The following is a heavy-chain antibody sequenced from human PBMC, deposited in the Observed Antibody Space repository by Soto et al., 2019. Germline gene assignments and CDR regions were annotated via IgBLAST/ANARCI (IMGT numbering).Heavy chain of an antibody. CDR2: IYHSGST. CDR1: GGSISSGGYS. J-gene: IGHJ4*02. V-gene: IGHV4-30-2*01. D-gene: IGHD6-19*01. Sequence: QLQLQESGSGLVKPSQTLSLTCAVSGGSISSGGYSWSWIRQPPGKGLEWIGYIYHSGSTYYNPPRKRRVTIPMGRPKTQFPLKLSSVTAPGPAVSYWARAWGWGAVAVDYWGQGTLVTVSS. CDR3: ARAWGWGAVAVDY.